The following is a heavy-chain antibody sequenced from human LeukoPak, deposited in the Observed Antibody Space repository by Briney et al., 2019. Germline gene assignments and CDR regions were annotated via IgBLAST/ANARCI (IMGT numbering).Heavy chain of an antibody. V-gene: IGHV3-30*14. J-gene: IGHJ4*02. CDR2: ISYDGSNK. CDR3: AREKEELAGEFDY. Sequence: GGSLRLSCAASGFTFSSYAMHWVRQAPGKGLEWVAVISYDGSNKYYADSVKGRFTISRDNSKNTLYLQMNSLRAEDTAVYYCAREKEELAGEFDYWGQGTLVTVSS. D-gene: IGHD6-19*01. CDR1: GFTFSSYA.